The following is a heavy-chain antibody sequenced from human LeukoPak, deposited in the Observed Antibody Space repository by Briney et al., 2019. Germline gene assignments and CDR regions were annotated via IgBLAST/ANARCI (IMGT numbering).Heavy chain of an antibody. V-gene: IGHV1-8*03. CDR2: MNPNSGNT. Sequence: ASVKVSCKASGYTFTSYDINWVRQATGQGLEWMGWMNPNSGNTGYAQKFQGRVTITRNTSISTAYMELSSLRSEDTAVYYCARTVYDSSGYSQVWFDPWGQGTLVTVSS. J-gene: IGHJ5*02. CDR1: GYTFTSYD. CDR3: ARTVYDSSGYSQVWFDP. D-gene: IGHD3-22*01.